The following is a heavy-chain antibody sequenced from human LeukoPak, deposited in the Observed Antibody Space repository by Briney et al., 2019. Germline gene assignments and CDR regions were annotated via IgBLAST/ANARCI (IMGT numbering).Heavy chain of an antibody. CDR3: ARHSGTYFDFDY. J-gene: IGHJ4*02. CDR2: IYYSGST. D-gene: IGHD1-26*01. CDR1: GGSINNYY. V-gene: IGHV4-59*08. Sequence: PSETLSLTCTVSGGSINNYYWSWIRQPPGKGLEWIGYIYYSGSTNYNPSLKSRVTISVDTSKNQFSLKLSSVTAADTAVYYCARHSGTYFDFDYWGPGTLVTVSS.